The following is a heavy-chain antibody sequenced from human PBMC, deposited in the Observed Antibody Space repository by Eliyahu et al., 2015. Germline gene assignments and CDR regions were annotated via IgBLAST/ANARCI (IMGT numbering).Heavy chain of an antibody. CDR3: ARSPYGYFDY. D-gene: IGHD2-21*01. V-gene: IGHV4-59*01. J-gene: IGHJ4*02. CDR2: IYYSGST. CDR1: GGSISSYY. Sequence: SLTCTVSGGSISSYYWSWIRQPPGKGLEWIGYIYYSGSTNYNPSLKSRVTISVDTSKNQFSLKLSSVTAADTAVYYCARSPYGYFDYWGQGTLVTVSS.